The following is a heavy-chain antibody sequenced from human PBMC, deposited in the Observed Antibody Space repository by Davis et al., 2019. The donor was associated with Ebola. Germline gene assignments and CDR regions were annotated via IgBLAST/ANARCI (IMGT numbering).Heavy chain of an antibody. CDR3: TKLELLYY. D-gene: IGHD1-7*01. Sequence: GESLKISCAASGFTFSNYVMSWVRQAPGKGLEWVSGISGGFGSAYYADSVRGRFSISRDNSKNTLLLQMNSLRAEDTAVYYCTKLELLYYWGQGTLVTVSS. CDR1: GFTFSNYV. CDR2: ISGGFGSA. J-gene: IGHJ4*02. V-gene: IGHV3-23*01.